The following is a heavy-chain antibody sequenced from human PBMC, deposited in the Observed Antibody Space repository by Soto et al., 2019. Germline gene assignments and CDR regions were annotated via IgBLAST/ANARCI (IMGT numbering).Heavy chain of an antibody. J-gene: IGHJ6*02. D-gene: IGHD5-12*01. V-gene: IGHV1-18*01. CDR3: GRKGYIGNFGLDV. CDR2: ISISKGKT. CDR1: GYTFLNYD. Sequence: QVQLVQSGAEVKRPGASVKVSCKASGYTFLNYDVAWVRRAPGQGLEWLGWISISKGKTYYEQLLQGRVTMTTDTATTTAYMEVTSLRSDDTAVYFCGRKGYIGNFGLDVWGQGTTGTVSS.